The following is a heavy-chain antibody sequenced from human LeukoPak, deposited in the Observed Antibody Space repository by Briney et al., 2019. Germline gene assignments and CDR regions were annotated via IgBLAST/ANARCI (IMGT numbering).Heavy chain of an antibody. CDR1: GGSISSYY. CDR2: IYYSGST. D-gene: IGHD3-3*01. J-gene: IGHJ6*02. V-gene: IGHV4-59*08. CDR3: ARHHDFWSGYHYYYYGMDV. Sequence: TTSETLSLTCTVSGGSISSYYWSWIRQPPGKGLEWIGYIYYSGSTNYNPSLKSRVTISVDTSKNQFSLKLSSVTAADTAVYYCARHHDFWSGYHYYYYGMDVWGQGTTVTVSS.